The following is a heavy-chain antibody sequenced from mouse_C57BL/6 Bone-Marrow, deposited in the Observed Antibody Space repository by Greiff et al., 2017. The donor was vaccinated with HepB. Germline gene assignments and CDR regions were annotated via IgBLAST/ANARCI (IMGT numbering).Heavy chain of an antibody. CDR1: GYTFTSYG. Sequence: VKLQESGAELARPGASVKLSCKASGYTFTSYGISWVKQRTGQGLEWIGEIYPRSGNTYYNEKFKGKATLTADKSSSTAYMELRSLTSEDSAVYFCARADYYGSVYWGQGTTLTVSS. CDR2: IYPRSGNT. V-gene: IGHV1-81*01. D-gene: IGHD1-1*01. J-gene: IGHJ2*01. CDR3: ARADYYGSVY.